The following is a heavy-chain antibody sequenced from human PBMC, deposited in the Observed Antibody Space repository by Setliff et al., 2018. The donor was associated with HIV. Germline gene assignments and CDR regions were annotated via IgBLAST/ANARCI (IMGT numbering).Heavy chain of an antibody. Sequence: PSETLSLTCAVYGGSISGYYWSWIRQPPGKGLEWIGEINPVGRNDNNNPSLNNRAAIVLDTSKNQFSLWLTSVTAADTAVYYCARVGLRFKYTFDYWGQGMLVTVSS. J-gene: IGHJ4*02. D-gene: IGHD5-12*01. CDR2: INPVGRND. CDR3: ARVGLRFKYTFDY. V-gene: IGHV4-34*04. CDR1: GGSISGYY.